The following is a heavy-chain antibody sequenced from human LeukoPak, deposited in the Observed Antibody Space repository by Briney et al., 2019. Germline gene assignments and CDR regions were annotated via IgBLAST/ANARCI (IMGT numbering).Heavy chain of an antibody. J-gene: IGHJ6*02. V-gene: IGHV3-7*01. D-gene: IGHD1-14*01. CDR3: ARGIIGDNYYGLDV. Sequence: PGGSLRLSCAASGFSVSRHWMSWVRQAPGKGLEWVANIKKDGSEKYYGDPVEGRFTFSRDNAKNSVYLQMNSVRAEDTAVYYCARGIIGDNYYGLDVWGQGTTVTVSS. CDR2: IKKDGSEK. CDR1: GFSVSRHW.